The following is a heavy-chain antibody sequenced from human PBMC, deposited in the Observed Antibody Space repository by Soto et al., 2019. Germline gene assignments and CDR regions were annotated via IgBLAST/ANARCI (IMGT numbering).Heavy chain of an antibody. CDR1: GYTLTELS. CDR3: ATGPAVTPYYYYGMDV. J-gene: IGHJ6*02. CDR2: FDPEDGET. V-gene: IGHV1-24*01. D-gene: IGHD4-4*01. Sequence: ASVKVSCKVSGYTLTELSMHWVRQAPGKGLEWMGGFDPEDGETIYAQKFQGRVIMTEDTSTDTAYMELSSLRSEDTAVYYCATGPAVTPYYYYGMDVWGQGTTVTVSS.